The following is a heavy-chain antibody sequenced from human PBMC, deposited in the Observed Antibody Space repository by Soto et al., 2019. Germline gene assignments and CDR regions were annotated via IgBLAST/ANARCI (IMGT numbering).Heavy chain of an antibody. CDR3: ARHARGWFGELFQNYYGMDV. J-gene: IGHJ6*02. CDR2: IDPSDSYT. Sequence: GESLKISCKGSGYGFTSYWISWVRQMPGKGLEWMGRIDPSDSYTNYSPSFQGHVTISADKSISTAYLQWSSLKASDTAMYYCARHARGWFGELFQNYYGMDVWGQGTTVTVSS. V-gene: IGHV5-10-1*01. CDR1: GYGFTSYW. D-gene: IGHD3-10*01.